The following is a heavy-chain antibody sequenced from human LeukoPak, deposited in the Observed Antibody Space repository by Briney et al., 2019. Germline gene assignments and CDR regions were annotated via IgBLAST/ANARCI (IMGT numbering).Heavy chain of an antibody. D-gene: IGHD6-13*01. CDR1: GGSFSGYY. CDR2: INHSGST. Sequence: KPSETLSLTCAVYGGSFSGYYWSRIRQPPGKGLEWIGEINHSGSTNYNPSLKSRVTISVDTSKNQFSLKLSSVTAADTAVYYCARVLKPGAAGTSRYYYYYGMDVWGQGTTVTVSS. J-gene: IGHJ6*02. V-gene: IGHV4-34*01. CDR3: ARVLKPGAAGTSRYYYYYGMDV.